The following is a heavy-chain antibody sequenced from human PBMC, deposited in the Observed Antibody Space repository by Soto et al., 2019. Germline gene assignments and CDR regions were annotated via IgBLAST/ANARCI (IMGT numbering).Heavy chain of an antibody. D-gene: IGHD2-2*01. CDR3: ARGCSSASCYYY. CDR2: VSFRGDI. V-gene: IGHV3-21*01. J-gene: IGHJ4*02. Sequence: GGSLRLSCTASGSMFSSYTMNWVRQAPGKGLEWVSSVSFRGDIYYADSLEGRFTISRDDAKNSLYLQMNSLRAEDTAVYYCARGCSSASCYYYWGQGTLVTVSS. CDR1: GSMFSSYT.